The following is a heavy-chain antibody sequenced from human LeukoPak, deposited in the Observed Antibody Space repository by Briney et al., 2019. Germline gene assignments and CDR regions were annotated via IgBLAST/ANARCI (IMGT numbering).Heavy chain of an antibody. Sequence: HPGGSLRLSCAASGFTFSSYAMSWVRQAPGKGLEWVSAISGSGGSTYYADSVKGRFTISRDNSRVTLYLQMNSLRAEDTAVYYCAKGYYDYVWGSYYFDYWGQGTLVTVSS. D-gene: IGHD3-16*01. J-gene: IGHJ4*02. CDR2: ISGSGGST. CDR3: AKGYYDYVWGSYYFDY. V-gene: IGHV3-23*01. CDR1: GFTFSSYA.